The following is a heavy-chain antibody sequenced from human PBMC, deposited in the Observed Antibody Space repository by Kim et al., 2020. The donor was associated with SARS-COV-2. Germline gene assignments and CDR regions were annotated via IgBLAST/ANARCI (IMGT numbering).Heavy chain of an antibody. CDR1: GGSISSSSYY. J-gene: IGHJ4*02. V-gene: IGHV4-39*07. CDR2: IYYSGST. D-gene: IGHD4-17*01. CDR3: ARVLSVTSDY. Sequence: SETLSLTCTVSGGSISSSSYYWGWIRQPPGKGLEWIGSIYYSGSTYYNPSLKSRVTISVDTSKNQFSLKLSSVTAADTAVYYCARVLSVTSDYWGQGTLVTVSS.